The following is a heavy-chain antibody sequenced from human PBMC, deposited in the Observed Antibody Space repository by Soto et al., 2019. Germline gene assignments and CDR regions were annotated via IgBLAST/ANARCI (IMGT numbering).Heavy chain of an antibody. D-gene: IGHD6-13*01. CDR1: GFTFSSYG. CDR2: ISYDGSNK. V-gene: IGHV3-30*18. Sequence: QVQLVESGGGVVQPGRSLRLSCAASGFTFSSYGMHWVRQAPGKGLEWVAVISYDGSNKYYADSVKGRFTISRDNSKNTLYLQMNSLRAEDTAVYYCAKGGRDISSWYVPGDYWGQGTLVTVSS. J-gene: IGHJ4*02. CDR3: AKGGRDISSWYVPGDY.